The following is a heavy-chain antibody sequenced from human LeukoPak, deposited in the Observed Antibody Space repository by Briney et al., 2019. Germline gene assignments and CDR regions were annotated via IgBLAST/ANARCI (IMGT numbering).Heavy chain of an antibody. J-gene: IGHJ4*02. CDR3: ARQTRQLDY. D-gene: IGHD2-2*01. Sequence: GDSLRLSCAASGFTFSSYGMNWVRQPPGKGLEWVSYISYGGDTIYYSDSVKGRFTISRDNTKNSLYLQMNSLRAEDTAVYFCARQTRQLDYWGQGTLVTVSS. V-gene: IGHV3-48*03. CDR1: GFTFSSYG. CDR2: ISYGGDTI.